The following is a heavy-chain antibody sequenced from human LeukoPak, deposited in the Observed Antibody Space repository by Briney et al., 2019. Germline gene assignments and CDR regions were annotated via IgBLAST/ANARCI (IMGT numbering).Heavy chain of an antibody. D-gene: IGHD6-19*01. Sequence: PSETLSLTXTVSGGSISSYYWSWIRQPPGKGLEWIGYIYYSGSTNYNPSLKSRVTISVDTSKNQFSLKLSSVTAADTAVYYCASSGYSSGWYDYWGQGTLVTVSS. V-gene: IGHV4-59*01. CDR2: IYYSGST. CDR3: ASSGYSSGWYDY. J-gene: IGHJ4*02. CDR1: GGSISSYY.